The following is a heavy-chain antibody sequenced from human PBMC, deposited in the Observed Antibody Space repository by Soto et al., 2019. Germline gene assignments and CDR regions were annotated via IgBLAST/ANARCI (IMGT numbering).Heavy chain of an antibody. CDR1: GFTFSSYS. V-gene: IGHV3-21*01. Sequence: GGSLRLSCAASGFTFSSYSMNWVRQAPGKGLEWVSSISSSSSYIYYADSVKGRFTISRDNAKNSLYLQMNSLRAEDTAVYYCARDSSGGQPKAYWGQGTLVTVSS. J-gene: IGHJ4*02. D-gene: IGHD2-15*01. CDR2: ISSSSSYI. CDR3: ARDSSGGQPKAY.